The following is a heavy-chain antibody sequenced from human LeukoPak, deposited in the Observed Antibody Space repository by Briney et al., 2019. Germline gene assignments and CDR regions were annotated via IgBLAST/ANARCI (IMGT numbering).Heavy chain of an antibody. V-gene: IGHV3-7*01. CDR2: ITYAGNVV. Sequence: GGSLRLSCEAAGFTFTDCYMRWVRQAPGKGLWWVATITYAGNVVHVVDSVKGRFTISRDNAKHSLFLQMNSLRAADTAVYYCASLLGTVTIFDNWGQGTLVTVSS. D-gene: IGHD3-16*01. CDR1: GFTFTDCY. CDR3: ASLLGTVTIFDN. J-gene: IGHJ4*02.